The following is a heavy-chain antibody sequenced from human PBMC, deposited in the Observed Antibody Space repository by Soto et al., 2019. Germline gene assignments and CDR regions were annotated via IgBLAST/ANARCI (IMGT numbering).Heavy chain of an antibody. CDR1: GGSISSGDYY. D-gene: IGHD3-10*01. Sequence: KSSETLSLTCTVSGGSISSGDYYWSWIRQPPGKGLEWVGYIYYSGSTYYNPSLKSRVTISVDTSKNQFSLKLSSVTAADTAVYYCANYGSGSPQFNWFDPWGQGTLVTVSS. CDR3: ANYGSGSPQFNWFDP. J-gene: IGHJ5*02. CDR2: IYYSGST. V-gene: IGHV4-30-4*01.